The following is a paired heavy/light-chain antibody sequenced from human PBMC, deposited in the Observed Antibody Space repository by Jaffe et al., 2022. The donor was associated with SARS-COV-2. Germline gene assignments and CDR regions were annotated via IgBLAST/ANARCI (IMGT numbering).Heavy chain of an antibody. V-gene: IGHV3-23*01. CDR3: ARGGPLGYCSGTSCYSVDY. J-gene: IGHJ4*02. CDR2: ITDSGGGT. CDR1: GFTFSSYV. D-gene: IGHD2-15*01. Sequence: QLLESGGDLVQPGGSLRLSCAASGFTFSSYVMAWVRHAPGKGLEWVSCITDSGGGTYYADSVKGRFTISRDNSKNTLSLQMNSLRAEDTAVYYCARGGPLGYCSGTSCYSVDYWGQGTLVTVSS.
Light chain of an antibody. J-gene: IGLJ3*02. CDR1: SSNIGAGYN. V-gene: IGLV1-40*01. CDR3: QSYDRSLRAWV. Sequence: QSVLTQPPSVSGAPGQRVTISCTGSSSNIGAGYNINWYQQLPGTAPKILIYGNSNRPSGVPDRFSGSKSGTSASLAITGLQAEDEADYYCQSYDRSLRAWVFGGGTKVTVL. CDR2: GNS.